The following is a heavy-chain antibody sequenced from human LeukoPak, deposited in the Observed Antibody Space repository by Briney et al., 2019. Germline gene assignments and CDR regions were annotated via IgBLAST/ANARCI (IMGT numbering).Heavy chain of an antibody. V-gene: IGHV3-23*01. CDR2: ISDSGDST. J-gene: IGHJ4*02. Sequence: GGSLRLSCAASGFSFSKYGMSWVRQAPAKGLEWVSAISDSGDSTDYADSVKGRFTISRDNSRNTMSLQMNSLRAEDTAVYYCAKRPRWLQFHYWGQGTLVTVSS. CDR3: AKRPRWLQFHY. D-gene: IGHD5-24*01. CDR1: GFSFSKYG.